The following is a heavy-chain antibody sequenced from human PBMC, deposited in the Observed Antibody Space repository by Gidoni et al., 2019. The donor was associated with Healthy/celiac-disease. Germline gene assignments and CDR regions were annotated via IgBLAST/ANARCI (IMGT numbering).Heavy chain of an antibody. D-gene: IGHD4-17*01. V-gene: IGHV5-51*03. CDR2: IYPGDSDT. J-gene: IGHJ3*02. CDR1: GYSFTSYW. Sequence: EVQLVQSGAEVKKPGESLKISCKGSGYSFTSYWIGWVRQMPGKGLEWMGIIYPGDSDTRYSPSFQGQVTISADKSISTAYLQWSSLKASDTAMYYCARLTGATVTTSEGGEYAFDIWGQGTMVTVSS. CDR3: ARLTGATVTTSEGGEYAFDI.